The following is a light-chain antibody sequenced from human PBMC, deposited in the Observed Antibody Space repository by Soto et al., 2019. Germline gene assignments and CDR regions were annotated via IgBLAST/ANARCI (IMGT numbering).Light chain of an antibody. CDR3: QQYNSFPPYT. V-gene: IGKV1-5*01. Sequence: IQMTQSPSTLSASLGDRVTITCRASQDISNWKAWYQQKPGKAPILLIYGASTLQSGVPSRFSGSGSGTEFNLTITSLQPGDFATYYCQQYNSFPPYTFGPGTKVEI. CDR2: GAS. CDR1: QDISNW. J-gene: IGKJ3*01.